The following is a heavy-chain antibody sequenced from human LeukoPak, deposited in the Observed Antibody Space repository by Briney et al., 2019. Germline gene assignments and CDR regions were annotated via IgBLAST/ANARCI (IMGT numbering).Heavy chain of an antibody. D-gene: IGHD3-10*01. J-gene: IGHJ4*02. CDR3: ATGSQIREADY. CDR1: GFTFSSYA. V-gene: IGHV3-64*01. CDR2: ISSNGGST. Sequence: GGSLRLSCAASGFTFSSYAMHWVRQAPGKGLEYVSAISSNGGSTYYANSVKGRFTISRDNSKNTLYLQMGSLRAEDTAVYYCATGSQIREADYWGQGTLVTVSS.